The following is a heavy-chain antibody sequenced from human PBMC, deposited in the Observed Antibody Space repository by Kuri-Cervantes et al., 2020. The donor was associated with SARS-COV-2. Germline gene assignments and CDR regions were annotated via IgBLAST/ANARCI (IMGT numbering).Heavy chain of an antibody. CDR1: GFTFRSFA. CDR2: ISLNGGSQ. J-gene: IGHJ4*02. V-gene: IGHV3-23*01. Sequence: GGSLRLSCAASGFTFRSFAMACVRQTPGKGLEWVSSISLNGGSQYYADSVKGRFTISRDNSKNTLYLQMSSLRAEDTAVYSCAKVHSGDNAYFDYWGQGTLVTVSS. CDR3: AKVHSGDNAYFDY. D-gene: IGHD4/OR15-4a*01.